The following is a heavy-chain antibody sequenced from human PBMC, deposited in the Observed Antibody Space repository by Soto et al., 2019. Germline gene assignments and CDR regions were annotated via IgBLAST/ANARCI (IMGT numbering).Heavy chain of an antibody. CDR3: AKSGSSWMGDYFDY. Sequence: EVQLLESGGGLVQPGGSLSLSCAASGFTFSNNAMTWVRQAPGMGLEWVSVISGSGDSTSYADSVKGRFTISRDNSKNTLYLQMNSLRAEDTAVYYCAKSGSSWMGDYFDYWGQGTLVTVSS. J-gene: IGHJ4*02. V-gene: IGHV3-23*01. CDR1: GFTFSNNA. D-gene: IGHD6-13*01. CDR2: ISGSGDST.